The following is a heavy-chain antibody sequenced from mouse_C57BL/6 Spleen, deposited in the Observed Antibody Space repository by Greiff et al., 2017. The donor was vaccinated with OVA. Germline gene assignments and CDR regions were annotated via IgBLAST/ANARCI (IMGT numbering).Heavy chain of an antibody. D-gene: IGHD2-4*01. CDR1: GYTFTSYW. CDR3: ARGEDYDDGQDFDY. Sequence: QVQLQQSGAELVRPGSSVKLSCKASGYTFTSYWMHWVKQRPIQGLEWIGNIDPSDSETHYNQKFKDKATLTVDKSSSTAYMQLSSLTSEDSAVYYCARGEDYDDGQDFDYWGQGTTLTVSS. CDR2: IDPSDSET. J-gene: IGHJ2*01. V-gene: IGHV1-52*01.